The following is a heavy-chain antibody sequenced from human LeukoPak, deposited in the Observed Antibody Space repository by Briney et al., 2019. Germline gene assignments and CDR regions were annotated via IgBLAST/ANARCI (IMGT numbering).Heavy chain of an antibody. CDR3: ARDGETYYYGSGNPDWFDP. Sequence: GASVKVSCKASGYTFPNYGVTWVRQAPGQGLEWMGWINTYSGNTNYAQKLQGRVTMTTDTSTSTAYMELRSLRSDDTAVYYCARDGETYYYGSGNPDWFDPWGQGTLVTVSS. CDR1: GYTFPNYG. CDR2: INTYSGNT. D-gene: IGHD3-10*01. V-gene: IGHV1-18*01. J-gene: IGHJ5*02.